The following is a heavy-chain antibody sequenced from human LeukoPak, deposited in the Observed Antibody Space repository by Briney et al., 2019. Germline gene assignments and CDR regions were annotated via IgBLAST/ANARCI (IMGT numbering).Heavy chain of an antibody. Sequence: ASVKVSCKVSGYTLTELSMHWVRQAPGKGLEWMGGFDPEDGETIYAQKFQGRVTMTEDTSTDTAYMELSSLRSEDTAVYYCATDCPSGGSCYSPFDYWGQGTLVTVSS. D-gene: IGHD2-15*01. CDR3: ATDCPSGGSCYSPFDY. CDR2: FDPEDGET. V-gene: IGHV1-24*01. CDR1: GYTLTELS. J-gene: IGHJ4*02.